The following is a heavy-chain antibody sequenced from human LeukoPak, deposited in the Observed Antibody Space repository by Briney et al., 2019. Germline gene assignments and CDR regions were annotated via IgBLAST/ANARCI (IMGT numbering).Heavy chain of an antibody. CDR1: GYTFTSYD. CDR3: ARLSVVPAAIWGIDYYYYMDV. V-gene: IGHV1-8*03. D-gene: IGHD2-2*02. Sequence: ASVKVSCKASGYTFTSYDINWVRQATGQGLEWMGWMNPNSGNTGYAQKFQGRVTITRNTSISTAYMELSSLRSEDTAVYYCARLSVVPAAIWGIDYYYYMDVWGKGTTVTVSS. J-gene: IGHJ6*03. CDR2: MNPNSGNT.